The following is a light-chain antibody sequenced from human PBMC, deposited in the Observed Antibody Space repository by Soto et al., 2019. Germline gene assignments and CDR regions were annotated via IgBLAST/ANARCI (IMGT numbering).Light chain of an antibody. CDR2: EVS. J-gene: IGLJ2*01. CDR3: SSFAGTNQV. V-gene: IGLV2-8*01. Sequence: QSVLTPPPSASGSPGQSVTISCTGTSSDVGGYDFVSWYQQHPGKAHKLIIYEVSQRPSGVPDRFSGSKSDNTASLTVSGLQAEDDADYYCSSFAGTNQVFGGGTKLTVL. CDR1: SSDVGGYDF.